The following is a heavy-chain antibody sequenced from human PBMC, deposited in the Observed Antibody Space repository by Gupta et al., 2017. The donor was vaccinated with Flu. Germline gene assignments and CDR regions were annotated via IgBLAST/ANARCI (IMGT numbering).Heavy chain of an antibody. CDR3: ARTTYYFYYMDV. D-gene: IGHD1-1*01. CDR2: VHYSGTT. Sequence: CAVSGDSSRNSYWTWIRQPPGKGLEWIGYVHYSGTTKYNPSLKSRVTMSVDTSKNRFSLELSSVTAADTAVYYCARTTYYFYYMDVWGKGTTGTVSS. CDR1: GDSSRNSY. J-gene: IGHJ6*03. V-gene: IGHV4-59*01.